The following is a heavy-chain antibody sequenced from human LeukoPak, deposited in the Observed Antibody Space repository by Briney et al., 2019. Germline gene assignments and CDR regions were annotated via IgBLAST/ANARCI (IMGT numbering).Heavy chain of an antibody. CDR1: GFTFSSYW. CDR2: IKQDGSEK. CDR3: ARDHTVTRPGDYYYYYMDV. Sequence: GGSLRLSCAASGFTFSSYWMSWVRQAPGKGLEWVANIKQDGSEKYYVDSVKGRFTISRDNAKNSLYLQMNSLRAEDTAVYYCARDHTVTRPGDYYYYYMDVWGKGPRSPSP. V-gene: IGHV3-7*01. D-gene: IGHD4-11*01. J-gene: IGHJ6*03.